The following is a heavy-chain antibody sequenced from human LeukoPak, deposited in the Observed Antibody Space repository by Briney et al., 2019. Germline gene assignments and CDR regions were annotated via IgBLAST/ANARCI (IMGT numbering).Heavy chain of an antibody. Sequence: MASETLSLTCAVYGGSFSGYYWSWIRQPPGKGLEWIGEINHSGSTNYNPSLKSRVTISVDTSKNQFSLKLSSVTAADTAVYYCATRGQWLLSFDYWGQGTLVTVSS. CDR2: INHSGST. CDR1: GGSFSGYY. CDR3: ATRGQWLLSFDY. J-gene: IGHJ4*02. V-gene: IGHV4-34*01. D-gene: IGHD3-3*01.